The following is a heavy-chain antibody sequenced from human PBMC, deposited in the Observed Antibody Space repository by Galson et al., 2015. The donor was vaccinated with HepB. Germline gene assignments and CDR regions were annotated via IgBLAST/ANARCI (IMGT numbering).Heavy chain of an antibody. V-gene: IGHV3-23*01. CDR3: AKGTRYRDIAVAGLQTPRFDY. CDR2: ISGSGGST. CDR1: GFTFSSYA. Sequence: SLRLSCAASGFTFSSYAMSWVRQAPGKGLEWVSAISGSGGSTYYADSVKGRFTISRDNSKNTLYLQMNSLRAEDTAVYYCAKGTRYRDIAVAGLQTPRFDYWGQGTLVTVSS. J-gene: IGHJ4*02. D-gene: IGHD6-19*01.